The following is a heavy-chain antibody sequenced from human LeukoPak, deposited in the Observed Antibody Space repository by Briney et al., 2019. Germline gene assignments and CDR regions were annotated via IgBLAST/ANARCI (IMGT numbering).Heavy chain of an antibody. J-gene: IGHJ6*02. CDR2: IYHSGST. CDR1: GYSISSGYY. D-gene: IGHD3-10*01. CDR3: ARDVGSSGLWFGEPQGMDV. V-gene: IGHV4-38-2*02. Sequence: SETLSLTCTVSGYSISSGYYWGWIRQPPGKGLEWIGNIYHSGSTYYNPSLKSRVTISVDTTKNQFSLKLSSVTAADTAVYYCARDVGSSGLWFGEPQGMDVWGQGTTVTVSS.